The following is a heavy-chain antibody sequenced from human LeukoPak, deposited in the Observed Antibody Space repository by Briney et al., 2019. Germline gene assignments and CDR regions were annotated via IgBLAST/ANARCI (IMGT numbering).Heavy chain of an antibody. CDR2: IYHSGST. V-gene: IGHV4-38-2*02. CDR1: GYSISSGYY. Sequence: SETLSLTCAVSGYSISSGYYWGWIRQPPRKGLEWIGSIYHSGSTYYNPSLKSRVTISVDTSKNQFSLKLRSVTAADTAVYYCAREDAAMYFFDYWGQGTLVTVSS. CDR3: AREDAAMYFFDY. J-gene: IGHJ4*02. D-gene: IGHD2-2*01.